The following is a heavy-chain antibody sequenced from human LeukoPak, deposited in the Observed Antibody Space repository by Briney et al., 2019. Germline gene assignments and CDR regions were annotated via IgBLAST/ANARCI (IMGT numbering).Heavy chain of an antibody. Sequence: GGSLRLSCAASGFTFSSYGMHWVRQAPGKGLEWVAFIRYDGSNKYYAGSVKGRFTISRDNSKNTLYLQMNSLRAEDTAVYYCAKVRRMTTVTTPDYWGQGTLVTVSS. CDR2: IRYDGSNK. CDR1: GFTFSSYG. J-gene: IGHJ4*02. D-gene: IGHD4-17*01. CDR3: AKVRRMTTVTTPDY. V-gene: IGHV3-30*02.